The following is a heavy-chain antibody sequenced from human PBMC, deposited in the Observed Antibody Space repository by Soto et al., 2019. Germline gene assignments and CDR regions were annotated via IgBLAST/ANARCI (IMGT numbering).Heavy chain of an antibody. J-gene: IGHJ6*03. Sequence: SETLSLTCTVSGGSISSYYWSWIRQPPGKGLEWIGYIYYSGSTNYNPSLKSRVTISVDTSKNQFSLKLSSVTAADTAVYYCAGYSGYDYVFHTGYYYYYMDVWGKGTTVTVSS. CDR2: IYYSGST. CDR3: AGYSGYDYVFHTGYYYYYMDV. D-gene: IGHD5-12*01. V-gene: IGHV4-59*08. CDR1: GGSISSYY.